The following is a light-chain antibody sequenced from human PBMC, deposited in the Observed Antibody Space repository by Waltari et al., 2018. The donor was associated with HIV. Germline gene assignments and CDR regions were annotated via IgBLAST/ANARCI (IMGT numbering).Light chain of an antibody. CDR3: SSYTSSSTWV. Sequence: QSALTQPPSVSGSPRQSVTISCTGPSSDVGSYNRVSWYQHPPGTAPNLMIYEVSNRPSGLPDRFSGSKSGNTASLTISGLQAEDEANYYCSSYTSSSTWVFGGGTKLTVL. CDR1: SSDVGSYNR. V-gene: IGLV2-18*02. J-gene: IGLJ3*02. CDR2: EVS.